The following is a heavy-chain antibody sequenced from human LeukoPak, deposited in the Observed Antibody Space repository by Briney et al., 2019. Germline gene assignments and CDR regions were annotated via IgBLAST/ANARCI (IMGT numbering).Heavy chain of an antibody. Sequence: ASVKVSCKASGYTFTSYDINWVRQATGQGLEWMGWMSPNSGNTGYAQKFQGRVTMTRNTAISTAYMELSSLRSEDTAVYFCVRTPPNWGADYWGQGTLVAVSS. CDR3: VRTPPNWGADY. CDR2: MSPNSGNT. D-gene: IGHD7-27*01. V-gene: IGHV1-8*01. J-gene: IGHJ4*02. CDR1: GYTFTSYD.